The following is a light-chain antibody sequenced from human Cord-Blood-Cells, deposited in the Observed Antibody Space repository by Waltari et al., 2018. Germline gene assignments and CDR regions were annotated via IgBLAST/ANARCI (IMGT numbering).Light chain of an antibody. CDR1: KLAEKY. Sequence: SYELTQPPSVSVSPGLIASFTYSGDKLAEKYTCWYQQKPGQSPVLVIYQDSKRPSGIPERFSGSNSGNTATLTISGTQAMDEADYYCQAWDSSTDVVFGGGTKLTVL. CDR2: QDS. V-gene: IGLV3-1*01. J-gene: IGLJ2*01. CDR3: QAWDSSTDVV.